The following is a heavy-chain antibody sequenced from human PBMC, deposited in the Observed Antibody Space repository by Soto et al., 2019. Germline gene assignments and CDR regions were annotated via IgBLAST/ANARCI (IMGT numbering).Heavy chain of an antibody. J-gene: IGHJ4*02. CDR3: VGGGSGSHACY. D-gene: IGHD2-15*01. CDR1: GFTFSSYA. V-gene: IGHV3-30-3*01. Sequence: QVQLVESGGGVVQPGRSLRLSCAASGFTFSSYAMHWVRQAPGKGLEWVAVISYDGSNKYYADSVKGRFTISRDNSKNTLYLQMNSLRAEETAVYYCVGGGSGSHACYWGQGTLVTVSS. CDR2: ISYDGSNK.